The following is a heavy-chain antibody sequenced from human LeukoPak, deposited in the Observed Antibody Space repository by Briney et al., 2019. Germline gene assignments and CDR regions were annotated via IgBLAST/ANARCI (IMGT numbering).Heavy chain of an antibody. CDR3: ARGRGGYDSYYYYYMDV. CDR2: IYYSGST. J-gene: IGHJ6*03. V-gene: IGHV4-59*01. D-gene: IGHD5-12*01. CDR1: GGSISSYY. Sequence: SETLSLPCTVSGGSISSYYWSWIRQPPGKGLEWIGYIYYSGSTNYNPSLKRRVTISVDTPKNQFSLKLSSVTAADTAVYYCARGRGGYDSYYYYYMDVWGKGTTVTVSS.